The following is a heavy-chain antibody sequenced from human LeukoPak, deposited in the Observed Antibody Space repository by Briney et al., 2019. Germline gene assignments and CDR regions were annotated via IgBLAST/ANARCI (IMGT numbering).Heavy chain of an antibody. J-gene: IGHJ4*02. V-gene: IGHV3-7*01. D-gene: IGHD3-16*01. CDR3: ARGLNTSPGVDY. CDR2: IKEDGSQK. Sequence: PGESLRLSCAVSGFTFSNYWMNWVRQAPGRGLEWVANIKEDGSQKYYVESVKGRFTVSRDNAKNSVYLQMSSLRDEDTAVYYCARGLNTSPGVDYWGQGTLVTVSS. CDR1: GFTFSNYW.